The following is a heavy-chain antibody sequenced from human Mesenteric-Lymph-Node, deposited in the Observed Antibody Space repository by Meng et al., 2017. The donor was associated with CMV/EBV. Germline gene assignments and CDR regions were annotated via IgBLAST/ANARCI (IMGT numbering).Heavy chain of an antibody. V-gene: IGHV3-23*03. CDR2: IYGGGSST. Sequence: GESLKIPCVASAFTFENYGMSWVRQAPGKGLEWVSVIYGGGSSTKYADSVKGRFTISRDNSKNTLYLQMNSLRAEDTAIYYCAKTPPHIYYPGVYYLDYWGQGTLVTVSS. J-gene: IGHJ4*02. CDR1: AFTFENYG. CDR3: AKTPPHIYYPGVYYLDY. D-gene: IGHD2-8*02.